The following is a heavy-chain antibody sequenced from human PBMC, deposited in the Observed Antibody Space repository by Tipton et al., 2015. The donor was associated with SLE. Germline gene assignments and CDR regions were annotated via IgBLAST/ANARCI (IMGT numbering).Heavy chain of an antibody. Sequence: QLVQSGAEVKKPGSSVKVSCKASGGTFSSYTISWVRQAPGQGLEWMGGIIPMLGTANYAQKFQGRVTITADKFTSTAYMELSSLRSEDTAVYYCARESGDYGDYSGAFDTWGQGTMVTVSS. V-gene: IGHV1-69*06. CDR2: IIPMLGTA. CDR1: GGTFSSYT. D-gene: IGHD4-17*01. CDR3: ARESGDYGDYSGAFDT. J-gene: IGHJ3*02.